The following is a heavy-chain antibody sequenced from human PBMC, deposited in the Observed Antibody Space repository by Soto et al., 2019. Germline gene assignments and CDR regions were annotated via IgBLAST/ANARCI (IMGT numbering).Heavy chain of an antibody. CDR2: IIPIFGTA. CDR3: ARRQPTEYSSSWRSKKRVYYYYGMDV. CDR1: GGTFSSYA. Sequence: GASVKVSCKASGGTFSSYAISWVRQAPGQGLEWMGGIIPIFGTANYAQKFQGRVTITADESTSTAYLQWSSLKASGTAMYYCARRQPTEYSSSWRSKKRVYYYYGMDVWGQGTTVTVSS. V-gene: IGHV1-69*13. J-gene: IGHJ6*02. D-gene: IGHD6-13*01.